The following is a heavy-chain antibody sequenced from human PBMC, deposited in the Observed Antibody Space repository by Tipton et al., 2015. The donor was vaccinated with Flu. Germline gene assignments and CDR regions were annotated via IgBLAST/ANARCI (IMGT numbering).Heavy chain of an antibody. Sequence: TLSLTCGVSGYFISSGYYWGWIRQSPGKGLEWIGSISQTGSTSYNPSLKSRVTISIDTSKNQFSLKLTSMTAADTAVYYCARDRWEYSSGFDSWGQGALVTVSP. CDR1: GYFISSGYY. CDR3: ARDRWEYSSGFDS. J-gene: IGHJ4*02. V-gene: IGHV4-38-2*02. D-gene: IGHD3-22*01. CDR2: ISQTGST.